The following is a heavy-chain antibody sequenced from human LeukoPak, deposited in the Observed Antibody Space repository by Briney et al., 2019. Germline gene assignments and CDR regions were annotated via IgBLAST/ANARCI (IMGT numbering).Heavy chain of an antibody. D-gene: IGHD2-15*01. Sequence: PGGSLRLSCAASGFTFSSYAMSWVRQAPGKGLEWVSAMSGSGGSTYYADSVKGRFTISRDNSKNTLYLQMNSLRAEDTAVYYCAKRVDCSGGSCPYYFDYWGQGTLVTVSS. CDR3: AKRVDCSGGSCPYYFDY. CDR2: MSGSGGST. CDR1: GFTFSSYA. J-gene: IGHJ4*02. V-gene: IGHV3-23*01.